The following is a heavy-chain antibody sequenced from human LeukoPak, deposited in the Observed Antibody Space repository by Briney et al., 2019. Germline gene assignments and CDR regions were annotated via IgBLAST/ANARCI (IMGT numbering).Heavy chain of an antibody. V-gene: IGHV1-46*01. Sequence: ALVKVSCKTSGYTFTSYFIYWVRQAPGQGLEWMGMINPSGGSTSYAQKFQGRVTMTRDTSTSTVYMELSSLRSEDTAVYYCARDSGSYADYWGQGTLVTVSS. CDR3: ARDSGSYADY. CDR1: GYTFTSYF. D-gene: IGHD1-26*01. J-gene: IGHJ4*02. CDR2: INPSGGST.